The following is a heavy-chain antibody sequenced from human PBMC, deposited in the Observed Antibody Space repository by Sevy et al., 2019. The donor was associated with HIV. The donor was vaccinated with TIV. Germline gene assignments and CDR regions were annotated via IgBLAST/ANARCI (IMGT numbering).Heavy chain of an antibody. D-gene: IGHD2-2*01. CDR2: ISYEGTET. Sequence: GGSLRLSCAASGFAFSTHAMHWVRQAPGKGLEWVAVISYEGTETFYAASVEGRFTISRDNSKNMLSLQINGLRPEDTAVYYCAGDGGNSVKWYPLYWGHGTLVTVSS. J-gene: IGHJ4*01. CDR1: GFAFSTHA. V-gene: IGHV3-30-3*01. CDR3: AGDGGNSVKWYPLY.